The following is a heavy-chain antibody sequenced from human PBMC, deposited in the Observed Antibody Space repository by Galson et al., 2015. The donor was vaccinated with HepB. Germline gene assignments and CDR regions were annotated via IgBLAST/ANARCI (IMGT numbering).Heavy chain of an antibody. D-gene: IGHD5-24*01. V-gene: IGHV1-69*06. Sequence: SVKVSCKASGGTFSSYAISWVRQAPGQGLEWMGGIIPIFGTANYAQKFQGRVTITADKSTSTAYMELSSLRSEDTAVYYCASSVEMATVYYFDYWGRGTLVTVSS. J-gene: IGHJ4*02. CDR3: ASSVEMATVYYFDY. CDR2: IIPIFGTA. CDR1: GGTFSSYA.